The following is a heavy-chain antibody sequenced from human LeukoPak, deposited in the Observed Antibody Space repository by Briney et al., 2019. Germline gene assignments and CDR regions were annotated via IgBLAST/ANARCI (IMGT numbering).Heavy chain of an antibody. CDR1: GFTFSRYW. CDR3: KSGGAAPGSFDY. Sequence: PGGSLRLSCAASGFTFSRYWTSWMRQAPGKGLEWVANIKYDGSEDYYVDSVKGRFTISRDNAKNTLYLQLNSLRVEDTAVYYCKSGGAAPGSFDYWGQGTLVTVSP. J-gene: IGHJ4*02. CDR2: IKYDGSED. V-gene: IGHV3-7*01. D-gene: IGHD1-1*01.